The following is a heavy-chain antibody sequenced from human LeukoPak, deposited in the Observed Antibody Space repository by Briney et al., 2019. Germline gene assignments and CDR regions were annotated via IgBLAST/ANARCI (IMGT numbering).Heavy chain of an antibody. CDR1: GYTLTELS. CDR3: ATAASGSYYPLHYFDY. J-gene: IGHJ4*02. CDR2: FDPEDGET. D-gene: IGHD1-26*01. Sequence: GASVKVSCKVSGYTLTELSVHWVRQAPGKGLEWMGGFDPEDGETIYAQRFRGRVTMTEDTSTDTAYMELSSLRSEDTAVYYCATAASGSYYPLHYFDYWGQGTLVTVSS. V-gene: IGHV1-24*01.